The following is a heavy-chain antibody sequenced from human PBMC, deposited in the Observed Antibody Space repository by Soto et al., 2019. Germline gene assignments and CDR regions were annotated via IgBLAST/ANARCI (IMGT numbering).Heavy chain of an antibody. CDR2: ISYEGSNK. Sequence: LRLSCAASGFTFSSYAMHWVRQAPGTGLEWVAVISYEGSNKYYADSVKGRFTISRDSSKDTLYLQMSSLRAEDTAIYYCVRAAAVGGKGRGKNWFDTWGQGTLVTVSS. J-gene: IGHJ5*02. CDR1: GFTFSSYA. V-gene: IGHV3-30-3*01. D-gene: IGHD6-19*01. CDR3: VRAAAVGGKGRGKNWFDT.